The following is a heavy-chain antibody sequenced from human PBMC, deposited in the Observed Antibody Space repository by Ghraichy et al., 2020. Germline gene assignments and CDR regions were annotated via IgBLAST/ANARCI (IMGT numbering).Heavy chain of an antibody. CDR3: ARNWEDTAMVTLELDY. CDR1: GFTFSSYN. V-gene: IGHV3-21*01. J-gene: IGHJ4*02. CDR2: ISSSSSYI. Sequence: GGSLRLSCAASGFTFSSYNMTWVRQAPGKGLEWVSSISSSSSYIYYADSVKGRFTISRDNAKNSLYLQMNSLRAEDTAVYYCARNWEDTAMVTLELDYWGQGTLATVSS. D-gene: IGHD5-18*01.